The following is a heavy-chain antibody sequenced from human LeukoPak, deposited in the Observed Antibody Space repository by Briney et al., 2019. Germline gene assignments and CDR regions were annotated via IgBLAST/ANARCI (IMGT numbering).Heavy chain of an antibody. CDR3: ARHIEGWSSSGWPYYFDY. V-gene: IGHV4-59*08. Sequence: PSETLSLTCTVSGCSISSYYWSWIRQPPGKGLEWIGYIYYSGSTNYNPSLKSRVTISVDTSKNQFSLKLSSVTAADTAVYYCARHIEGWSSSGWPYYFDYWGQGTLVTVSS. CDR1: GCSISSYY. CDR2: IYYSGST. D-gene: IGHD6-19*01. J-gene: IGHJ4*02.